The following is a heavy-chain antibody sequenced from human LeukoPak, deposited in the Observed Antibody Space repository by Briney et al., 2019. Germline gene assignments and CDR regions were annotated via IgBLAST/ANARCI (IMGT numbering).Heavy chain of an antibody. D-gene: IGHD4-17*01. Sequence: GGSLRLSCTASGFTFGDYAMSWVRQAPGKGLEWVGFIRSKAYGGTTEYAASVKGRFTISRDDSKSIAYLQMNSLKTEDTAVYYCTRDLYGDYPEGAFDIWGQGTMVTVSS. J-gene: IGHJ3*02. CDR2: IRSKAYGGTT. CDR3: TRDLYGDYPEGAFDI. CDR1: GFTFGDYA. V-gene: IGHV3-49*04.